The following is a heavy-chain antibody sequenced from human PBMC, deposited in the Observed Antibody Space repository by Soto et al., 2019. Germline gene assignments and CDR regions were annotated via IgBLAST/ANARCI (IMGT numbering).Heavy chain of an antibody. J-gene: IGHJ4*02. CDR1: GFNFSDYY. Sequence: PGGSLILSCAASGFNFSDYYMRWIRQATGKGLEWVSLITCNGGNTYYADSVKGRFTISRDNSKNSLYLQMNSLRTEDTALYYCAKTRAPLIAVAALFDYWGQGTLVTVSS. V-gene: IGHV3-43*01. CDR3: AKTRAPLIAVAALFDY. D-gene: IGHD6-19*01. CDR2: ITCNGGNT.